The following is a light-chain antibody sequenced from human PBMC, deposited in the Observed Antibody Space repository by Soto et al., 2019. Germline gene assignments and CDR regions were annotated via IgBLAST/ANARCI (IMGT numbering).Light chain of an antibody. CDR3: CSYLGSYTYV. CDR2: DVS. CDR1: SSDVGGYNY. V-gene: IGLV2-11*01. J-gene: IGLJ1*01. Sequence: QSVLTQPRSVSGSPGQSVTISCTGTSSDVGGYNYVSWYQQHAGKAPKLMIYDVSKRPSGVPDRFSGSKSGNTASLSISGLEAEDEADYYCCSYLGSYTYVFGTGTKVTVL.